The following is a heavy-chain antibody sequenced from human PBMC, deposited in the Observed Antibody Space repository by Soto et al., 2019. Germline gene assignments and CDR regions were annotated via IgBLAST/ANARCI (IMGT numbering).Heavy chain of an antibody. CDR1: GGSISSSSYY. V-gene: IGHV4-39*01. J-gene: IGHJ6*03. CDR2: IYYSGST. D-gene: IGHD6-13*01. Sequence: QLQLQESGPGLVKPSETLSLTCTVSGGSISSSSYYWGWIRQPPGKGLEWIGSIYYSGSTYYNPSLKSRVTISVDTSKNQFSLKLSSVTAADTAVYYCARLLPSSSWSADYYYYYYMDVWGKGTTVTVSS. CDR3: ARLLPSSSWSADYYYYYYMDV.